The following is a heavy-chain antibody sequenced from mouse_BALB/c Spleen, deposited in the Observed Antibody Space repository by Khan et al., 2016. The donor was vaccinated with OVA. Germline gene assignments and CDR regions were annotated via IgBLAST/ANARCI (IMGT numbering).Heavy chain of an antibody. CDR1: GYSITSDYA. Sequence: EVQLVESGPGLVKPSQSLSLTCTVTGYSITSDYAWNWIRQFPGNKLEWMGYISYSGGTSNLPSLKSRISITRDTSKNQFFLQLNSVTTDDSATYYCARWFAYWGQGTLVTVS. V-gene: IGHV3-2*02. J-gene: IGHJ3*01. CDR3: ARWFAY. CDR2: ISYSGGT.